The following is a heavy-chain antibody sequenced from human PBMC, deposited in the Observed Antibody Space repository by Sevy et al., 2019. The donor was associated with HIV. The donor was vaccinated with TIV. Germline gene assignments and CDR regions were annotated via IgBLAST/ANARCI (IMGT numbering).Heavy chain of an antibody. J-gene: IGHJ4*02. Sequence: GGSLRLSCAASGFTLSDHYMEWVRQAPGKGLEWVGRSRDKAHSYTTEYAASVNGRFTFSRDESKNSLYLQMNSLKTEDTAVYYCSSKLDGPFDLWGQGTLVTVSS. CDR1: GFTLSDHY. CDR2: SRDKAHSYTT. V-gene: IGHV3-72*01. CDR3: SSKLDGPFDL. D-gene: IGHD2-8*01.